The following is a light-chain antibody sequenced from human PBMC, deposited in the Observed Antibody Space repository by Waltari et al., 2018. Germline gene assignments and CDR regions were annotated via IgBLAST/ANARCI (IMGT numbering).Light chain of an antibody. CDR2: GAS. Sequence: IVLTQFPGTPSLSPGERATLSCRASENVRSNYLAWCEQTPGQAPRLRMYGASSRATDAPDRCGGSGSGTVVALTLSRLGPEGCAVYCCQQDASSPFTFGGGTRVEIK. J-gene: IGKJ4*01. CDR1: ENVRSNY. CDR3: QQDASSPFT. V-gene: IGKV3-20*01.